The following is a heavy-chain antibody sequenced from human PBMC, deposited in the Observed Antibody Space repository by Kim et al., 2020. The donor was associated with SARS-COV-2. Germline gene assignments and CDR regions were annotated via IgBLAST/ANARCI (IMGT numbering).Heavy chain of an antibody. J-gene: IGHJ6*02. CDR3: AGDKATVTWYYYYGMDV. D-gene: IGHD4-17*01. Sequence: SVKGRFTNSRENAKNSLYLQMNSLRAEDTAVYYCAGDKATVTWYYYYGMDVWGQGTTVTVSS. V-gene: IGHV3-11*06.